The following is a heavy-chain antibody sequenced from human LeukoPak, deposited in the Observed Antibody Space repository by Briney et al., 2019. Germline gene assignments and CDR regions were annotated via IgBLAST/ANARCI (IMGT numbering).Heavy chain of an antibody. CDR3: ARDDFEYSVHYGMDV. CDR2: VYRSGNT. D-gene: IGHD3-9*01. Sequence: PSETLSLTCSVSGGSISTYYWSWIRQPAGKGLGWIGRVYRSGNTNYNPSLKSRVTMSVDTSKNQISLRLRSVTAADTAAYYCARDDFEYSVHYGMDVWGQGTTVTVSS. CDR1: GGSISTYY. J-gene: IGHJ6*02. V-gene: IGHV4-4*07.